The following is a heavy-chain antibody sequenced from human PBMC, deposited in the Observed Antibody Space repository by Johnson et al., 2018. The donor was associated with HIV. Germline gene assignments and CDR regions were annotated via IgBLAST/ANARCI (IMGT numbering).Heavy chain of an antibody. CDR1: GFTFSSYA. CDR3: ASLSGSGSYSGASAFDS. Sequence: VQLVESGGGVVQPGRSLRLSCAASGFTFSSYAMHWVRQAPGKGLEWVAVISYDGSNKYYADSVKGRFTISRDNSKNTLYLQMNSLRAEDTAVYYCASLSGSGSYSGASAFDSWGQGTMVTVSS. D-gene: IGHD1-26*01. V-gene: IGHV3-30*04. CDR2: ISYDGSNK. J-gene: IGHJ3*02.